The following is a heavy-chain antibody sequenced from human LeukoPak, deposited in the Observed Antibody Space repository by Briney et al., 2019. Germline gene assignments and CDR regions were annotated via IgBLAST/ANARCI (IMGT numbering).Heavy chain of an antibody. J-gene: IGHJ4*02. CDR1: GGTFSTYA. CDR3: ARDVLGYCSGGSCYSDY. V-gene: IGHV1-69*06. D-gene: IGHD2-15*01. Sequence: PSVKVSCRASGGTFSTYAISCVRQAPGQGLEWMGGIIPIFGTANYAQKFQGRVTITADKSTSTAYMELSSLRSEDTAVYYCARDVLGYCSGGSCYSDYWGQGTLVTVSS. CDR2: IIPIFGTA.